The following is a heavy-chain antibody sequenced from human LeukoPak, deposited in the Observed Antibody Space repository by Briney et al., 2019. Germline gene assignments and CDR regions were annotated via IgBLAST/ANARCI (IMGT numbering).Heavy chain of an antibody. CDR1: GFTFSSYS. CDR3: ARFDLLYSSSPFDY. D-gene: IGHD6-13*01. J-gene: IGHJ4*02. CDR2: ISSSSSYI. V-gene: IGHV3-21*01. Sequence: GGSLRLSCAASGFTFSSYSMNWVRQAPGKGLEWVSSISSSSSYIYYADSVKGRFTISRDNAKNSLYLQMNSLRAEDTAVYYCARFDLLYSSSPFDYWGQGTLVTVSS.